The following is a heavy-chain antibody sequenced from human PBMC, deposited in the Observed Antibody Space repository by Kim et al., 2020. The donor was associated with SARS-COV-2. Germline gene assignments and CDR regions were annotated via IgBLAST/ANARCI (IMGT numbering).Heavy chain of an antibody. V-gene: IGHV3-9*01. Sequence: SLRLSCAASGFTFGDYAMHWVRQAPGKGLEWVSGISWNSGSIGYADSVKGRFTISRDNAKNSLYLQMNSLRAEDTALYYCAKSPPYSSSWYFDYWGQGTLVTVSS. J-gene: IGHJ4*02. CDR2: ISWNSGSI. CDR3: AKSPPYSSSWYFDY. D-gene: IGHD6-13*01. CDR1: GFTFGDYA.